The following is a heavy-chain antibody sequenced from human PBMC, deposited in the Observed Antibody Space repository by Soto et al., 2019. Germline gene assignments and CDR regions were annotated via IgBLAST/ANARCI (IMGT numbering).Heavy chain of an antibody. CDR2: IYPGDSDT. CDR1: GYSFTNYW. D-gene: IGHD3-3*01. V-gene: IGHV5-51*01. J-gene: IGHJ4*02. CDR3: ARLGAASHFDY. Sequence: GESLKISCQGFGYSFTNYWIGWVRQMPGKGLEWMGIIYPGDSDTRYSPSFQGQVTISADKSISTAYLQWSSLKASDTAMYYCARLGAASHFDYWGQGTLVTVSS.